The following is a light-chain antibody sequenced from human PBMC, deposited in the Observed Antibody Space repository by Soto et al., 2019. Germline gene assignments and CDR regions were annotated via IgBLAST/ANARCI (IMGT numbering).Light chain of an antibody. V-gene: IGKV1-9*01. J-gene: IGKJ5*01. Sequence: DIPLTQSPSFLSTSVGDRVTIICRASQAIRTYLAWYQQKPGRAPKLLIYDASTLQTGVPSRFSGSGSGTEFTLTISSLQPEDFATYYCQHLNSYPITFGQGTRLEIK. CDR2: DAS. CDR1: QAIRTY. CDR3: QHLNSYPIT.